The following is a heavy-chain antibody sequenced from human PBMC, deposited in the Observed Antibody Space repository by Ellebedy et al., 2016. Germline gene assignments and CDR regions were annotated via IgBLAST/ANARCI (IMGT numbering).Heavy chain of an antibody. CDR3: ARDNGGQRGYFFDY. CDR2: ISGGGAAT. J-gene: IGHJ4*02. V-gene: IGHV3-23*01. CDR1: GFTFDHYG. D-gene: IGHD4-23*01. Sequence: GESLKISCTAFGFTFDHYGMTWVRQAPGKGLEWVSTISGGGAATHYADSVQGRFTVSSDNSKNTLFLQMNNMKVEDTAVFFCARDNGGQRGYFFDYWGQGTLVTVSS.